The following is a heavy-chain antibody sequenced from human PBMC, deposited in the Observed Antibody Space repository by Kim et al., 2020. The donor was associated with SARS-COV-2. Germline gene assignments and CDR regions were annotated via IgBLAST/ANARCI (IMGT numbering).Heavy chain of an antibody. J-gene: IGHJ4*02. CDR2: GST. D-gene: IGHD6-6*01. V-gene: IGHV3-43D*03. CDR3: ATIAARVDY. Sequence: GSTYYADSVKGRFTISRDNSKNSLYLQMNSLRAEDTALYYCATIAARVDYWGQGTLVTVSS.